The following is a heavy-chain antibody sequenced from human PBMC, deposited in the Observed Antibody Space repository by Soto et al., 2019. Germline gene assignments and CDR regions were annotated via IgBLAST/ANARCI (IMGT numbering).Heavy chain of an antibody. CDR1: SGSVSGSVSSGSYC. J-gene: IGHJ6*02. CDR2: IYYSGST. CDR3: ARDPEGDSSGDYYYGMDV. V-gene: IGHV4-61*01. Sequence: LPETLSLTCTVSSGSVSGSVSSGSYCWSWIRQPPGKGLEWIGYIYYSGSTNYNPSLKSRVTISVDTSKNQFSLKLSSVTAADTAVYYCARDPEGDSSGDYYYGMDVWGQGTTVTVSS. D-gene: IGHD6-6*01.